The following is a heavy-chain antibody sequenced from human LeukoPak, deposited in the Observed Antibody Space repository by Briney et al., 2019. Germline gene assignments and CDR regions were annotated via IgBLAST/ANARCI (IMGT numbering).Heavy chain of an antibody. D-gene: IGHD3-3*01. J-gene: IGHJ4*02. CDR3: ARGTTIFAVVSYPDY. Sequence: GGSLRLSCAASGLTFSRYGMHWVRQAPGKGLEWVAVIWSDGTNKYYADSVKGRFTISRDNSQNTLYLQMNSLRAEDTAVYYCARGTTIFAVVSYPDYWGQGTLVTVSS. V-gene: IGHV3-33*01. CDR1: GLTFSRYG. CDR2: IWSDGTNK.